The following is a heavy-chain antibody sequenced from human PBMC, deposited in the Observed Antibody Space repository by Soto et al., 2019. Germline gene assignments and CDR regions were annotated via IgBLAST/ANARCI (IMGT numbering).Heavy chain of an antibody. CDR2: INAGNGNT. CDR3: ARDGCSGASSYYWRYNWFDP. CDR1: GYTFTSYA. V-gene: IGHV1-3*01. J-gene: IGHJ5*02. D-gene: IGHD2-15*01. Sequence: ASVKVSCKASGYTFTSYAMHWVRQAPGQRLEWMGWINAGNGNTKYSQKFQGRVTITRDTSASTAYMELSSLRSEDTAVYYCARDGCSGASSYYWRYNWFDPWGQGTLVTVSS.